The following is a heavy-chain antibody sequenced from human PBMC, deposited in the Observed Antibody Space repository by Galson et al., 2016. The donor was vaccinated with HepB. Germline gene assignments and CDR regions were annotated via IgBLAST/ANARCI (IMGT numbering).Heavy chain of an antibody. V-gene: IGHV3-30*18. D-gene: IGHD3-10*01. CDR1: GFTFRSYG. CDR2: ISYDGSNN. J-gene: IGHJ4*01. Sequence: SLRLSCAASGFTFRSYGIHWVRQAPGKGLEWVALISYDGSNNYYAGSVRGRFTISRDNSKNTLYLQMNSLRAEDTAIYYCAKGYGYFDYWGQGTLVTVSS. CDR3: AKGYGYFDY.